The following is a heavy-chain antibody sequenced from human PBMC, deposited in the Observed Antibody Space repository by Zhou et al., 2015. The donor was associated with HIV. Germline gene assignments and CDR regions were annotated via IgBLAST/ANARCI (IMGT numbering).Heavy chain of an antibody. CDR3: ARGATVAGNYYYYGMDV. D-gene: IGHD6-19*01. Sequence: QVQLVQSGAEVKKPGSSVKVSCKASGGTFSSYAISWVRQAPGQGLEWVGGILPIFGTANYAQNFQDRVTITADKSTSTAYMELSSLRSEDTAVYYCARGATVAGNYYYYGMDVWGQGTTVXVSS. CDR1: GGTFSSYA. J-gene: IGHJ6*02. CDR2: ILPIFGTA. V-gene: IGHV1-69*06.